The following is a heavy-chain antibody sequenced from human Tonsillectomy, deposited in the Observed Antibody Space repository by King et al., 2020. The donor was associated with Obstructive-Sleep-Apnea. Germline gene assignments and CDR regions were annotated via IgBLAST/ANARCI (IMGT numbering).Heavy chain of an antibody. D-gene: IGHD5-18*01. CDR1: GGSISSGGYY. CDR3: AAENLWLEPGGVDY. V-gene: IGHV4-31*03. J-gene: IGHJ4*02. CDR2: IYYSGST. Sequence: QLQESGPGLVKPSQTLSLTCTVSGGSISSGGYYWSWIRQHPGKGLEWIGYIYYSGSTYYNPSLKSRVTISVDTSKNQFSLKLSSVTDADTAVYYCAAENLWLEPGGVDYWGQGTLVTVSS.